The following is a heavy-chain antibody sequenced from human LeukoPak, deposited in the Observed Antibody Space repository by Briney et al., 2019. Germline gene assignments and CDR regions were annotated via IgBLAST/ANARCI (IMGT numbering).Heavy chain of an antibody. CDR2: ISGYNGNT. J-gene: IGHJ4*02. V-gene: IGHV1-18*01. Sequence: ASVKVSCKASGYTFTSYGISWVRQAPGQGLEWMGWISGYNGNTNYAQKLQGRVTMTTDTSTSTAYMELRSLRSDDTAVYYCARGHDFVWGSYRTSFDYWGQGTLVTVSS. CDR3: ARGHDFVWGSYRTSFDY. D-gene: IGHD3-16*02. CDR1: GYTFTSYG.